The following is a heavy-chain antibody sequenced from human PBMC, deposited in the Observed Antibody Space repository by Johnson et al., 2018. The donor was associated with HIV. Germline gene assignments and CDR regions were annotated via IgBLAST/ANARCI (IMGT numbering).Heavy chain of an antibody. Sequence: VQLVESGGGVIRPGGSLRLSCAASGFTFDDYGMSWVRQAPGKGLEWVSGINWNGGSIGYADSVKGRFTISRDNSKNTLYLQMNSLLPEDTAVYYCAKSDSGYDAFDIWCQGTMVTVSS. CDR2: INWNGGSI. CDR3: AKSDSGYDAFDI. D-gene: IGHD5-12*01. J-gene: IGHJ3*02. V-gene: IGHV3-20*04. CDR1: GFTFDDYG.